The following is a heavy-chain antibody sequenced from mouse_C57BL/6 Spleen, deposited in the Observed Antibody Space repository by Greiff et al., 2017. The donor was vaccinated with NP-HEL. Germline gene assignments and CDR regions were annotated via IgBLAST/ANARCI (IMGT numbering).Heavy chain of an antibody. J-gene: IGHJ4*01. CDR1: GFSLTSYG. V-gene: IGHV2-2*01. D-gene: IGHD1-1*01. CDR3: ARKHWHYYGSSPGAMDY. Sequence: VQLQQSGPGLVQPSQSLSITCTVSGFSLTSYGVHWVRQSPGKGLEWLGVIWSGGSTDYNAAFISRLSISKDNSKSQVFFKMNSLQADDTAIYYWARKHWHYYGSSPGAMDYWGQGTSVTVSS. CDR2: IWSGGST.